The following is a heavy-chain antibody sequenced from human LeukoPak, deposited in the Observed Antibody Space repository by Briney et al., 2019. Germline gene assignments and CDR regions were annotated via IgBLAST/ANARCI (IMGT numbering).Heavy chain of an antibody. CDR1: GFTVSSNY. J-gene: IGHJ5*02. D-gene: IGHD6-13*01. V-gene: IGHV3-53*01. CDR3: ARGRQQQLGWFDP. CDR2: IYSGGST. Sequence: GSLRLSCAASGFTVSSNYMSWVRQAPGKGLEWVSIIYSGGSTYYADSVKGRFTISRDNSKNTLYLQMNSLRAEDTAMYYCARGRQQQLGWFDPWGQGTLVTVSS.